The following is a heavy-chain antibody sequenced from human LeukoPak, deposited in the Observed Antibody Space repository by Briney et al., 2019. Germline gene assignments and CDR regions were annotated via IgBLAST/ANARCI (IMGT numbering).Heavy chain of an antibody. J-gene: IGHJ4*02. CDR2: IDGASTFI. CDR1: GFTFGSYN. CDR3: VRSDGGNPLTN. D-gene: IGHD4-23*01. V-gene: IGHV3-21*05. Sequence: GGSLRLSCAAFGFTFGSYNMIWVRQAPGKGLEWVSNIDGASTFIYYADSVKGRFTISRDNAKNSLYLQMNSLRAEDTAVYYCVRSDGGNPLTNWGQGTLVTVSS.